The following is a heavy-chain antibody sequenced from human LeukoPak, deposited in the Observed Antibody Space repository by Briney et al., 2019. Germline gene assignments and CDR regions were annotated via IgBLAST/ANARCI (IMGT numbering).Heavy chain of an antibody. J-gene: IGHJ6*03. CDR3: ARGRRGVYYYYMDV. CDR1: GGSFSGYY. V-gene: IGHV4-34*01. D-gene: IGHD3-10*01. Sequence: SETLSLTCAVYGGSFSGYYWSWIRQPPGKGLEWIGEVNHSGSTNYNPSLKSRVTISVDTSKSQFSLKLSSATAADTAVYYCARGRRGVYYYYMDVWGRGTTVTVSS. CDR2: VNHSGST.